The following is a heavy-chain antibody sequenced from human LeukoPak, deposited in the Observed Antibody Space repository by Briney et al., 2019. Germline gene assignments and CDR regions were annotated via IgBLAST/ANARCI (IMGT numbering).Heavy chain of an antibody. CDR2: ISSSSSYI. CDR1: GFTFSSYS. V-gene: IGHV3-21*01. Sequence: GGSLRLSCAASGFTFSSYSMNWVRQAPGKGLEWVSSISSSSSYIYYADSVKGRFTISRDNAKNSLYLQMNSLRAEDTAVYYCARVAPMDRGVIDWFDPWGQGTLVTVSS. J-gene: IGHJ5*02. CDR3: ARVAPMDRGVIDWFDP. D-gene: IGHD3-10*01.